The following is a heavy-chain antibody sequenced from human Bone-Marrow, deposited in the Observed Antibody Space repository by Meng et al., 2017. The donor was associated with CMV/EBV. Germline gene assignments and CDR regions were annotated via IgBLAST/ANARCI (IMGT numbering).Heavy chain of an antibody. D-gene: IGHD3-10*01. Sequence: GGSLRLSCAASGFTFSSYSMNWVRQAPGKGLEWVSSISSSISYIYYADSVKGRFTISRDNAKNSLYLQMNSLRAEDTAVYYCARDGYGSGSYFAFDIWGQGTMVTVSS. CDR1: GFTFSSYS. CDR2: ISSSISYI. J-gene: IGHJ3*02. V-gene: IGHV3-21*01. CDR3: ARDGYGSGSYFAFDI.